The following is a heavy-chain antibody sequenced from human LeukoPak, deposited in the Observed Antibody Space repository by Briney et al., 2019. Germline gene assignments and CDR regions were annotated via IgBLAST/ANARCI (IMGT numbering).Heavy chain of an antibody. J-gene: IGHJ6*03. CDR1: GYTFIDNY. V-gene: IGHV1-2*02. Sequence: ASVKVSCKASGYTFIDNYIHWVRQAPGQGLEWMGWINPHNGGTKYALKFQGRVTMTSDRSTTTVYMEVTRLRSDDTAVFYCAREAASFGTSFGDMDVWGKGTTVIVS. CDR2: INPHNGGT. D-gene: IGHD2-15*01. CDR3: AREAASFGTSFGDMDV.